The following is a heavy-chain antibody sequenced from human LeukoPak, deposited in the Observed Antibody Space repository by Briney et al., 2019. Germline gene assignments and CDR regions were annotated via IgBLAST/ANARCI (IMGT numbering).Heavy chain of an antibody. Sequence: SETLSLTCTVSGGSISSYYWSWIRQPPGKGLEWIGYIYYSGSTNYNPSLKSRVTISVDTSKNQFSLKLSSVTAADTAVYYCARDARYYYGSGNSYYYYYMDVWGKGTTVTVSS. J-gene: IGHJ6*03. V-gene: IGHV4-59*01. CDR3: ARDARYYYGSGNSYYYYYMDV. D-gene: IGHD3-10*01. CDR1: GGSISSYY. CDR2: IYYSGST.